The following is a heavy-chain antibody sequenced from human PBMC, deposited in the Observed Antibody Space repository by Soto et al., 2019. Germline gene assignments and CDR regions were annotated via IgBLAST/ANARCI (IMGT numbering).Heavy chain of an antibody. Sequence: PSETLSLTCXVXGGSISGYDWNWIRQASGKGPEWIGYVYYTRSTNYNPSLESRVTMSTDTSKNQVSLELRSMTAADSALYYCARGFYDARGYSAPFESWGEGTQVTVSS. CDR3: ARGFYDARGYSAPFES. D-gene: IGHD3-22*01. CDR2: VYYTRST. J-gene: IGHJ4*02. CDR1: GGSISGYD. V-gene: IGHV4-59*01.